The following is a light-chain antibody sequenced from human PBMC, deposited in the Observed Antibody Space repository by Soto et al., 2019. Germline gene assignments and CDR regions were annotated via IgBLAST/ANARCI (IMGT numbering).Light chain of an antibody. CDR2: DAS. V-gene: IGKV1-5*01. CDR3: HQYGSY. CDR1: QSINTW. J-gene: IGKJ4*01. Sequence: DIPMTQSPSTLSASVGDRVTITCRARQSINTWLAWYQQKPGKAPKLLIYDASSLESGVPSRFSGSGSGTEFTLTISSLQPDDFATYYCHQYGSYFGGGTKVEIK.